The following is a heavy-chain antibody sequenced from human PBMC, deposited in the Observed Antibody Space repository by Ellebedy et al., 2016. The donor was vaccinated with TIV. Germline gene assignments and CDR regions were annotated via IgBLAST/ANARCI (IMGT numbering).Heavy chain of an antibody. D-gene: IGHD4-17*01. V-gene: IGHV3-23*01. CDR3: ARGPLYGDYPNWFDP. CDR2: ISGSGGST. CDR1: GFTFSSYA. Sequence: GGSLRLXXAASGFTFSSYAMSWVRQAPGKGLEWVSAISGSGGSTYYADSVKGRFTISRDNSKNTLYLQMNSLRDEDTAVYYCARGPLYGDYPNWFDPWGQGTLVTVSS. J-gene: IGHJ5*02.